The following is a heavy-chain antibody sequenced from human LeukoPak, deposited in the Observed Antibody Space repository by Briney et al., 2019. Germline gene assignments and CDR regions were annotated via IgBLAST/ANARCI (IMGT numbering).Heavy chain of an antibody. CDR3: ARGGGRRFDY. CDR1: GFTFSSYS. D-gene: IGHD3-10*01. Sequence: GGSLRLSCAASGFTFSSYSMNWVRQAPGKGLEWVSSISSSSSYIYYADSVKGRFTISRDNAKNSLYLQMNSLRTEDTAVYYCARGGGRRFDYWGQGTLVTVSS. J-gene: IGHJ4*02. CDR2: ISSSSSYI. V-gene: IGHV3-21*01.